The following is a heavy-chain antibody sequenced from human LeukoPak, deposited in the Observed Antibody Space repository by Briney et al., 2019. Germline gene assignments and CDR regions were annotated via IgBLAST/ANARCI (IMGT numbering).Heavy chain of an antibody. Sequence: GGSLRLSCAASGFTFSSYAMHWVRQAPGKGLEWVAVISYDGSNKYYADSVKGRFTISRDNSKNTLYLQMNSLRAEDTAVYYCARASNSGYDEAASAYYFDYWGQGTLVNVSS. J-gene: IGHJ4*02. V-gene: IGHV3-30*04. D-gene: IGHD5-12*01. CDR2: ISYDGSNK. CDR3: ARASNSGYDEAASAYYFDY. CDR1: GFTFSSYA.